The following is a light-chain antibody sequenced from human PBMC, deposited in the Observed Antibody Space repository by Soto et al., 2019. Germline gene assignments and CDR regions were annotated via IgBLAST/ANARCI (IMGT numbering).Light chain of an antibody. J-gene: IGLJ3*02. CDR1: SGDVGGHNF. CDR2: EVS. V-gene: IGLV2-8*01. CDR3: SSYAGTNKV. Sequence: QSVLAQPPSASGSRGQSVTISCTGTSGDVGGHNFVSWYQFHPGKAPKLIIYEVSKRPSGVPNRFSGSKSDNTASLTVSGLQAEDEADYFCSSYAGTNKVFGGGTKLTVL.